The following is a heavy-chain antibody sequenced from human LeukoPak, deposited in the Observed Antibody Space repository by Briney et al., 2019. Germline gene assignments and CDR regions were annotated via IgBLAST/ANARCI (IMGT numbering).Heavy chain of an antibody. CDR1: GYTFTSYY. CDR3: ARDVAAAGTGWGDAFDI. V-gene: IGHV1-46*01. Sequence: ASVKVSCKASGYTFTSYYMHWVRQAPGQGLEWMGIINPSGGSTSYAQKFQGRVTMTRDTSTSTAYMELRSLRSDDTAVYYCARDVAAAGTGWGDAFDIWGQGTMVTVSS. D-gene: IGHD6-13*01. J-gene: IGHJ3*02. CDR2: INPSGGST.